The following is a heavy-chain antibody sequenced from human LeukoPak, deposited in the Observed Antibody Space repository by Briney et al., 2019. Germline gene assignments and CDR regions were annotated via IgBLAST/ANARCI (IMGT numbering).Heavy chain of an antibody. D-gene: IGHD4-17*01. CDR2: INPHSGGT. Sequence: ASVKVSCKASGYTLTGYYMHWVRQAPGLGLEWMGWINPHSGGTNYAQKFQGRVTMTEDTSTDTAYMELSSLRSEDTAVYYCATTTVTTWTVGWFDPWGQGTLVTVSS. V-gene: IGHV1-2*02. CDR1: GYTLTGYY. CDR3: ATTTVTTWTVGWFDP. J-gene: IGHJ5*02.